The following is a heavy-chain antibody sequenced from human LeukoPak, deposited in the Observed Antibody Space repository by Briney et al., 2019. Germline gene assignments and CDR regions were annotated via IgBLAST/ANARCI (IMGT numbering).Heavy chain of an antibody. J-gene: IGHJ4*02. D-gene: IGHD3-22*01. V-gene: IGHV3-30*02. Sequence: GGSLRLSCAASGFTFSGYGMHWVRQAPGKGLEWVAFIRYDGSNKYYADSVKGRVTISRDNSKSTLYLQMNSLRAEDTAVYYCARGPAASGYYDSRGRYGYFDYWGQGTLVTVSS. CDR3: ARGPAASGYYDSRGRYGYFDY. CDR1: GFTFSGYG. CDR2: IRYDGSNK.